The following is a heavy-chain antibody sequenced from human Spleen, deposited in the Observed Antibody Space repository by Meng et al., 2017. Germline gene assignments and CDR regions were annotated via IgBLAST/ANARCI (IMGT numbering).Heavy chain of an antibody. D-gene: IGHD4-11*01. V-gene: IGHV4-34*01. CDR3: ARGPTTMAHDFDY. J-gene: IGHJ4*02. CDR2: INHSGST. CDR1: GGSFSYYY. Sequence: QVQIPQWGAGLLKPSETLSLTCVVSGGSFSYYYWSWIRQPPGKGLEWIGEINHSGSTNYNPSLESRATISVDTSQDNLSLKLSSVTAADSAVYYCARGPTTMAHDFDYWGQGTLVTVSS.